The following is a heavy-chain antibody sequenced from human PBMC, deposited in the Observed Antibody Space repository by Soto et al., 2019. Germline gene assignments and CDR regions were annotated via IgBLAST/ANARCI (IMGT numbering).Heavy chain of an antibody. CDR2: IYHSGST. V-gene: IGHV4-4*02. Sequence: SETLLVTCAVSGGSISSSNWWSWVRQPPGKGLEWIGEIYHSGSTNYNPSLKSRVTISVDKSKNQFSLKLSSVTAADTAVYYCARFVVVVVAASPRLSWFDPWGQGTLVTVSS. CDR3: ARFVVVVVAASPRLSWFDP. J-gene: IGHJ5*02. CDR1: GGSISSSNW. D-gene: IGHD2-15*01.